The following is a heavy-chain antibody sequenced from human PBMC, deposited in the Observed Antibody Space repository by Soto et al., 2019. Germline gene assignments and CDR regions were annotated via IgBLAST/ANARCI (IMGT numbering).Heavy chain of an antibody. J-gene: IGHJ4*02. CDR2: ISYDEIDK. V-gene: IGHV3-30*04. D-gene: IGHD3-10*01. CDR3: AGRSGSSDY. CDR1: GFTFSNYT. Sequence: PGGSLRLSXAASGFTFSNYTMHWVRQAPGKGLEWVALISYDEIDKYFADAVKGRFTNSRDNSKNTLYLQMDSLRAEDTAVYYCAGRSGSSDYWGRGTLVTVSS.